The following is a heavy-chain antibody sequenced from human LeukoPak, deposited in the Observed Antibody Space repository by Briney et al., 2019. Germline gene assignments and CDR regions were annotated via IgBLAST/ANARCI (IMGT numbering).Heavy chain of an antibody. D-gene: IGHD6-6*01. Sequence: SETLSLTCAVYGGSFSGYYWSWIRQPPGKGLEWIGEINHSGSTNYNPSLKSRVTISVDTSKNQFSLKLSSVTAADTAVYYCASMGYSSSSRTYYYYYGMDVWGQGTTVTVSS. CDR1: GGSFSGYY. CDR3: ASMGYSSSSRTYYYYYGMDV. CDR2: INHSGST. J-gene: IGHJ6*02. V-gene: IGHV4-34*01.